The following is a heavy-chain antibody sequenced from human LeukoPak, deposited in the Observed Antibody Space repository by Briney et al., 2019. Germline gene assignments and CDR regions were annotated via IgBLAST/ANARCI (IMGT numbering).Heavy chain of an antibody. Sequence: PSETLSLTCTVSGGSISSYYWSWIRQPPGKGLEWIGYIYYSGSTNYNPSLKSRVTISVDTSKNQFSLKLSSVTAADTAVYYCARVGSGSYYSWYNWFDPWGQGTLVTVSS. D-gene: IGHD1-26*01. CDR3: ARVGSGSYYSWYNWFDP. V-gene: IGHV4-59*08. J-gene: IGHJ5*02. CDR1: GGSISSYY. CDR2: IYYSGST.